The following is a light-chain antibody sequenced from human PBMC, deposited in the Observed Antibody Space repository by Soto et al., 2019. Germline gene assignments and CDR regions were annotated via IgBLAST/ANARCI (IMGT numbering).Light chain of an antibody. CDR3: QQYNSYPVT. CDR2: KAS. Sequence: DIHMTQSPSTLSASVGDRVTITCRASQSISYWLAWYQQKPGKAPKLLIYKASSLGGGVPSRFSGSGSGTEFTLTISTLQPDDFATYYCQQYNSYPVTFGGGTQVEIK. CDR1: QSISYW. J-gene: IGKJ4*01. V-gene: IGKV1-5*03.